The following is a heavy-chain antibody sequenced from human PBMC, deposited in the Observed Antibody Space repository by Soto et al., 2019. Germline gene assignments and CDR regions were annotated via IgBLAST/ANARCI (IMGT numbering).Heavy chain of an antibody. CDR1: GFSLSTSGVG. D-gene: IGHD5-12*01. Sequence: QITLKESGPPLVKPTQTLTLTCTFSGFSLSTSGVGVGWIRQPPGKALEWLALIYWDDDKRYSPSLKSRLTITKDTSKNQVVLTMTNMDPVDTATYYCAYTVEMATPYHFDYWGQGTLVTVSS. CDR3: AYTVEMATPYHFDY. V-gene: IGHV2-5*02. J-gene: IGHJ4*02. CDR2: IYWDDDK.